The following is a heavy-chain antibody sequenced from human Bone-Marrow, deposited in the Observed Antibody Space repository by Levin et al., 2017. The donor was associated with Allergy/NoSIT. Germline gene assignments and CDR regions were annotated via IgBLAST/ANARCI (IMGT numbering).Heavy chain of an antibody. J-gene: IGHJ6*04. D-gene: IGHD3-3*01. V-gene: IGHV1-2*06. Sequence: ASVKVSCQSSGYRFINYYIHWVRQAPGQGLEWMGRLNPDSGGTHYAQKFHGRVTMTRDTSTSTAYMELTSLTSDETAVYYCASRFLEWSPPVWGKGTTVIVSS. CDR1: GYRFINYY. CDR3: ASRFLEWSPPV. CDR2: LNPDSGGT.